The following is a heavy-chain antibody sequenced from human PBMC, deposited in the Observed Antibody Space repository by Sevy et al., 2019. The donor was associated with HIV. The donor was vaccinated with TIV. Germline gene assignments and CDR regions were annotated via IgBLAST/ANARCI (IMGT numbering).Heavy chain of an antibody. V-gene: IGHV3-23*01. CDR1: GFTFSSYA. Sequence: GGSLRLSCAASGFTFSSYAMSWVRQAPGKGLEWVSAISGSGGSTYYADSVKGRFTISRDNSKNTRYLQMNSLRAEDTAVYYCAKDLSVGGYSTTSYYYYYYYGMDVWGQGTTVTVSS. D-gene: IGHD2-2*01. CDR2: ISGSGGST. CDR3: AKDLSVGGYSTTSYYYYYYYGMDV. J-gene: IGHJ6*02.